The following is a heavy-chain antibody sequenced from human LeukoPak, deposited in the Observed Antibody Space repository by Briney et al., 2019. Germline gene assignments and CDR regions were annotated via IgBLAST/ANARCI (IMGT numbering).Heavy chain of an antibody. J-gene: IGHJ4*02. CDR3: ARVGGYSHGYFDC. Sequence: ASVKVSCKASGGTFSSYAISWVRQAPGQGLEWMGWINPNSGGTNYAQKFQGRVTMTRDTSISTAYMELSRLRSDDTAVYFCARVGGYSHGYFDCWGQGTLVTVSS. V-gene: IGHV1-2*02. CDR1: GGTFSSYA. CDR2: INPNSGGT. D-gene: IGHD5-18*01.